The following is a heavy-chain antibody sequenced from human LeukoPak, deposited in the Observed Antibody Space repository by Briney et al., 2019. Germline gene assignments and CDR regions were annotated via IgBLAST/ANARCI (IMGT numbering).Heavy chain of an antibody. CDR3: AKEPLLIAVVPYYFDY. V-gene: IGHV3-23*01. CDR2: ISGSGGST. D-gene: IGHD6-19*01. Sequence: GGSLRLSCAASGFTFSSYAMSWVRQAPGKGLEWVSAISGSGGSTYYADSVKGRFTISRDNSKNTLYLQMNSLRAEDTAVYYCAKEPLLIAVVPYYFDYWGQGTLVTVSS. J-gene: IGHJ4*02. CDR1: GFTFSSYA.